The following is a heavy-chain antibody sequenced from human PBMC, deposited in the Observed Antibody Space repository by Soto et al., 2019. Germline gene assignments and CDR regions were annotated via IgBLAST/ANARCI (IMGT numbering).Heavy chain of an antibody. CDR3: ANPYSSGSNWFDP. CDR1: GFTFSSYG. D-gene: IGHD6-19*01. Sequence: GGSLRLSCAASGFTFSSYGMHWVRQAPGKGLEWVAVISYDGSNKYYADSVKGRFTISRDNSKNTLYLQMNSLRAEDTAVYYCANPYSSGSNWFDPWGQGTLVTVSS. V-gene: IGHV3-30*18. CDR2: ISYDGSNK. J-gene: IGHJ5*02.